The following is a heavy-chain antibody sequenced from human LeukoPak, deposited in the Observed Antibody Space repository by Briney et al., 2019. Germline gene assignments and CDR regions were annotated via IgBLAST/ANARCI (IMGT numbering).Heavy chain of an antibody. J-gene: IGHJ5*02. V-gene: IGHV1-8*03. CDR3: AREFNDYVWGSYPYGWFDP. Sequence: ASVKVSCKASGGTFSSYAISWVRQAPGQGLEWMGWMNPNSGNTGYAQKFQGRVTITRNTSIRTAYMELSSLRSEDTAVYYSAREFNDYVWGSYPYGWFDPWGQGTLVTVSS. D-gene: IGHD3-16*02. CDR2: MNPNSGNT. CDR1: GGTFSSYA.